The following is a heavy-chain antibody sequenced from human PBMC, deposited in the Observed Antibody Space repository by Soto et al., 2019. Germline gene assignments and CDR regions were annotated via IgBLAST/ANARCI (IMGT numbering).Heavy chain of an antibody. Sequence: GGSLRLSCAASGFTFSSYAMHWVRQAPGKGLEWVAVISYDGSNKYYADSVKGRFTISRDNSKNTLYLQMNSLRAEDTAVYYCAIAPTTVVTPYYIDFSGQGTLVTVSS. J-gene: IGHJ4*02. CDR3: AIAPTTVVTPYYIDF. V-gene: IGHV3-30-3*01. CDR1: GFTFSSYA. D-gene: IGHD4-17*01. CDR2: ISYDGSNK.